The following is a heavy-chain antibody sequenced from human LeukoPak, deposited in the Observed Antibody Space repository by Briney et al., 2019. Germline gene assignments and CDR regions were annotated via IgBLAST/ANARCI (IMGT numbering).Heavy chain of an antibody. CDR1: GGSITSTNW. CDR3: SRENGAFSPFGY. V-gene: IGHV4-4*02. CDR2: ISLSGLT. J-gene: IGHJ4*02. D-gene: IGHD2-8*01. Sequence: SGTLSLTCGVSGGSITSTNWWSWVRQPPGQGLEWIGEISLSGLTNYNPSLKSRVTMALEKSKNHLSLNLTSVTAPDTAVYYCSRENGAFSPFGYWGQGTLVTVPS.